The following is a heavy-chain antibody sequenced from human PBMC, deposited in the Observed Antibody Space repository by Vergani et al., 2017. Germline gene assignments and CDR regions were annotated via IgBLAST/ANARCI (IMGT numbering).Heavy chain of an antibody. J-gene: IGHJ4*02. Sequence: EVQLVESGGGLVQPGGSLRLSCAASRFTFSSYWMSWVRQAPGKGLEWVANIKQDGSEKYYVDSVKGRFTISRDNAKNSLYLQMNSLRAEDTAVYYCARDRPYDSSGYYLGYFDYWGEGTLVTVSS. CDR3: ARDRPYDSSGYYLGYFDY. CDR1: RFTFSSYW. V-gene: IGHV3-7*03. CDR2: IKQDGSEK. D-gene: IGHD3-22*01.